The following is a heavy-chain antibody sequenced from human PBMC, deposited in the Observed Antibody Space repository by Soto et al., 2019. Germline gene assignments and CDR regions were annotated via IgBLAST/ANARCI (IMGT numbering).Heavy chain of an antibody. J-gene: IGHJ4*02. Sequence: PGGSLRLSCAASGFTFSSYDMSWVRQAPGKGLEWVSAISGGGVATNYADSVKGRFTISRDNSKNTLYLQMNSLRAEDTAVYYCAKGRESSGSYRPFDYWGQGTLVTVSS. CDR3: AKGRESSGSYRPFDY. V-gene: IGHV3-23*01. CDR1: GFTFSSYD. D-gene: IGHD3-22*01. CDR2: ISGGGVAT.